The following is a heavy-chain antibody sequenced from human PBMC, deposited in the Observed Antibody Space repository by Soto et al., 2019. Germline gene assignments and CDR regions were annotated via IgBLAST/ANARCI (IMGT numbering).Heavy chain of an antibody. J-gene: IGHJ4*02. CDR3: ARSSLVVAATYYFDY. CDR1: GGSISSGGYY. CDR2: IYYSGST. D-gene: IGHD2-15*01. Sequence: SETLSLTCTVSGGSISSGGYYWSWIRQHPGKGLEWIGYIYYSGSTYYNPSLKSRVTISVDTSKNQFSLKLSSVTAADTAVYYCARSSLVVAATYYFDYWGQGTLVTVSS. V-gene: IGHV4-30-4*08.